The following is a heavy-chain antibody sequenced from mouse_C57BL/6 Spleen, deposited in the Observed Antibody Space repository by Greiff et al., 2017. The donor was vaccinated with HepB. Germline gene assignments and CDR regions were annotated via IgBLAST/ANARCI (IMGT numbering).Heavy chain of an antibody. CDR2: ISSGSSTI. D-gene: IGHD2-1*01. CDR1: GFTFSDYG. CDR3: ARRTLLLSSYFDY. J-gene: IGHJ2*01. Sequence: EVHLVESGGGLVKPGGSLKLSCAASGFTFSDYGMHWVRQAPEKGLEWVAYISSGSSTIYYADTVKGRFTISRDNAKNTLFLQMTSLRSEDTAMYYCARRTLLLSSYFDYWGQGTTLTVSS. V-gene: IGHV5-17*01.